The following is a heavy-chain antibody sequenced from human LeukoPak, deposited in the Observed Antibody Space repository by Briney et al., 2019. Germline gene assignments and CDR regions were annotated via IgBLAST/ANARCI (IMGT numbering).Heavy chain of an antibody. CDR1: GFSFTTYW. V-gene: IGHV3-7*01. D-gene: IGHD6-19*01. CDR3: AKDGPPYSSGWYPDC. J-gene: IGHJ4*02. Sequence: GGSLRLSCAASGFSFTTYWMSWVRQAPGKGLEWVANIKQDGTEKYYVDSVKGRFTISRDNAKNSLYLQMNSLRPEDTAVYYCAKDGPPYSSGWYPDCWGQGTLITVS. CDR2: IKQDGTEK.